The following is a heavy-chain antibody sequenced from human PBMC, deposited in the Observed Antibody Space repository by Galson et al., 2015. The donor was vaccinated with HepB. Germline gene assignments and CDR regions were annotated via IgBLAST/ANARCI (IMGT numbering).Heavy chain of an antibody. D-gene: IGHD6-13*01. Sequence: SLRLSCAASGFTLWMHWVCQAPGKGPVWVSRINSDGSSTSYADSVKGRFTISRDNAKNSLYLQMNSLRAEDTAVYYCASSWQQLVPSSHNYWGQGTLVTVSS. CDR2: INSDGSST. V-gene: IGHV3-74*01. J-gene: IGHJ4*02. CDR1: GFTLW. CDR3: ASSWQQLVPSSHNY.